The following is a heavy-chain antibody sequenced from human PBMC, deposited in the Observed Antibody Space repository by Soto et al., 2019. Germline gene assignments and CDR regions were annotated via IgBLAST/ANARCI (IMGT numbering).Heavy chain of an antibody. D-gene: IGHD2-8*01. J-gene: IGHJ5*02. Sequence: PSETLSLTCTVSGGSISSSSYYWGWIRQPPGKGLECIGSIYYSGSTYYNPSLKSRVTISVDTSKNQFSLKLSSVTAADTAVYYCVRHTLPNNWFDPWGQGTLVTVSS. CDR2: IYYSGST. CDR1: GGSISSSSYY. V-gene: IGHV4-39*01. CDR3: VRHTLPNNWFDP.